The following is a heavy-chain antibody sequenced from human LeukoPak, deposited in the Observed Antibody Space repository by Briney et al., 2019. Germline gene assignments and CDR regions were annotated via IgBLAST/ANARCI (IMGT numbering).Heavy chain of an antibody. V-gene: IGHV3-23*01. J-gene: IGHJ4*02. D-gene: IGHD6-13*01. CDR2: ISNSGDNT. Sequence: GGSLRLSCAASGFTFSNYVMSWVRQAPGKGLQWVSGISNSGDNTYYADSVKGRFTISRDNSKNTLYLQMNSLRAEDTAVYYCTRTGYRSNWYVPNWGQGTLVTVPS. CDR1: GFTFSNYV. CDR3: TRTGYRSNWYVPN.